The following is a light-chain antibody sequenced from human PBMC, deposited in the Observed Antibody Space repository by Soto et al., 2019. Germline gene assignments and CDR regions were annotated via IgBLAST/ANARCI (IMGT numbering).Light chain of an antibody. CDR1: SSNIGNNY. CDR3: GTWDSSLSAVV. Sequence: QSVLTQPPSVSAAPGQEVTLSRSGTSSNIGNNYVSWYQQLPGTAPKLLIYDNNKRRSGIPDRFSGSKSGKSATLGITGLQTGDEADYYCGTWDSSLSAVVFAGGTKLTVL. J-gene: IGLJ2*01. V-gene: IGLV1-51*01. CDR2: DNN.